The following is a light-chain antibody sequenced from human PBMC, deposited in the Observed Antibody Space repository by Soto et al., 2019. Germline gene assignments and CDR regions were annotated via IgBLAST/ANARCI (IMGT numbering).Light chain of an antibody. V-gene: IGKV1-39*01. Sequence: DIQMTQSPSSLSASVGDRVTITCRASQTISNSLNWYQQKPGKAPKFLIYSASRLETGVPSRFTGSGSGTDFTLTITSLQPEDFATYYCQQSYSAPPTFGQGTKVEV. CDR2: SAS. CDR1: QTISNS. J-gene: IGKJ1*01. CDR3: QQSYSAPPT.